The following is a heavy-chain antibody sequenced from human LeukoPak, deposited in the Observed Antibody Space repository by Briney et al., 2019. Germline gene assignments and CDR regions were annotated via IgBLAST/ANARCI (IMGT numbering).Heavy chain of an antibody. CDR2: IKQDGSEK. Sequence: GGSLRLSCAASGFTFSSYWMSWVRQAPGKGLEWVANIKQDGSEKYYVDSVKGRFTIYRDNAKTSLYPEMNSLRAEDTAVYYCGRGRSSSDSWGQGTMVTVSS. CDR3: GRGRSSSDS. CDR1: GFTFSSYW. J-gene: IGHJ3*01. V-gene: IGHV3-7*01. D-gene: IGHD6-13*01.